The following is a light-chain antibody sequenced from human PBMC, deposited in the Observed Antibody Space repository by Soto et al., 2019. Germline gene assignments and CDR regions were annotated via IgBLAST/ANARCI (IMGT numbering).Light chain of an antibody. J-gene: IGLJ1*01. V-gene: IGLV2-14*03. Sequence: QSALTQPASVSGSPGQSITISCTGTSSDVGAYNYVSWFQQQPGKAPRLMIYDVTNRPSGVFDRFSGSKSGNTASLTISGLQDEDEADFYCSCPTATGIFVFGTGTKLTVL. CDR1: SSDVGAYNY. CDR3: SCPTATGIFV. CDR2: DVT.